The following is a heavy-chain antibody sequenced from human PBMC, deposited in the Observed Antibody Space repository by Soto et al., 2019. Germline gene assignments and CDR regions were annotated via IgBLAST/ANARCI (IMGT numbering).Heavy chain of an antibody. Sequence: CGALRLSCVASGLTFSNVWLVWVRQAPGKGLEHVSTLSSNGIGTYYGGSVKGRFTFSRDASRNTWYLQMSIPRTEDTAVYYCVKDLGQAAVGIRYTYGLDAWGQGTTVTVSS. J-gene: IGHJ6*02. CDR2: LSSNGIGT. D-gene: IGHD6-13*01. V-gene: IGHV3-64D*06. CDR1: GLTFSNVW. CDR3: VKDLGQAAVGIRYTYGLDA.